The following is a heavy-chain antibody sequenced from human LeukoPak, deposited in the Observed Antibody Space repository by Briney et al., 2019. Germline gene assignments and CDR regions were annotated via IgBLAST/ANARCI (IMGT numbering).Heavy chain of an antibody. CDR2: ITGSSGTI. Sequence: GGSLRLSCGASGFIFRGYTMNWFRQAPGKGLEWISYITGSSGTIHYADSVLGRFTVSRDNAKSSLYLQMNSLRAEDTAIYYCAREIVAAGTGDYWGQGTLVIVSS. V-gene: IGHV3-48*04. D-gene: IGHD6-13*01. CDR3: AREIVAAGTGDY. J-gene: IGHJ4*02. CDR1: GFIFRGYT.